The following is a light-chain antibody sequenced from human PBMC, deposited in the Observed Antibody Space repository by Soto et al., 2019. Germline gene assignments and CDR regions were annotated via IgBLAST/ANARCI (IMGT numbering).Light chain of an antibody. Sequence: EIVLTQSPGTLSLSPGERATLSCRASQRVSSGYLAWYQQKPGQTPRLLIYGASGRATGIPDRFSGSGSGTDFTLTISRLEPEDFAVYYCQQYGSSLWTFGQGTKVDIK. CDR3: QQYGSSLWT. CDR2: GAS. CDR1: QRVSSGY. J-gene: IGKJ1*01. V-gene: IGKV3-20*01.